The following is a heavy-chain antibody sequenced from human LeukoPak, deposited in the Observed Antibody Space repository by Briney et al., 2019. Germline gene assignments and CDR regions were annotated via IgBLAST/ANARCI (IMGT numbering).Heavy chain of an antibody. CDR1: GFTFSSYS. CDR3: ARGNRENYYYGLDV. V-gene: IGHV3-64*02. Sequence: GGSLRLSCAASGFTFSSYSMHWVRQAPGKGLDYVSAINSNGGSTYYADSVKGRFTISRDNSKNTLYLQMGSLRAEDMAVYYCARGNRENYYYGLDVWGQGTTVTVSS. J-gene: IGHJ6*02. CDR2: INSNGGST.